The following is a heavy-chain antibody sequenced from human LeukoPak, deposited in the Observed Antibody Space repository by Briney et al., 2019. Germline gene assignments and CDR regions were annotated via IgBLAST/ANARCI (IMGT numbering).Heavy chain of an antibody. Sequence: GGSLRLSCAASGFTFDDYGMSWVRQAPGRGLEWVSGINWSGGSTGYADSVKGRFTISRDNAKNSLYLQMNSLRAEDTALYYCAGLSGYHFDYWGQGTLVTASS. D-gene: IGHD3-22*01. J-gene: IGHJ4*02. CDR3: AGLSGYHFDY. CDR1: GFTFDDYG. V-gene: IGHV3-20*04. CDR2: INWSGGST.